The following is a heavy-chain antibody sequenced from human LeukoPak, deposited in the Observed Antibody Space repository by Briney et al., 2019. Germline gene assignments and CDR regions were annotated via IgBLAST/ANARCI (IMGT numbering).Heavy chain of an antibody. Sequence: EASVKVSCKASGYTFTGYYMHWVRQAPGQGLEWMGWINPNSGGTNYAQKFQGRVTMTRDTSISTAYMELSRLRSDDTAVYYCARDVSLIAVAGTLDYWGQGTLVTVSS. CDR3: ARDVSLIAVAGTLDY. D-gene: IGHD6-19*01. V-gene: IGHV1-2*02. CDR1: GYTFTGYY. J-gene: IGHJ4*02. CDR2: INPNSGGT.